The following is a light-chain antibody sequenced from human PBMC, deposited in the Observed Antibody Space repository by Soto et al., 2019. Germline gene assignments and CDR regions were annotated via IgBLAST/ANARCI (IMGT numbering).Light chain of an antibody. CDR2: DAS. CDR3: QQRSNWPLT. CDR1: QSVSSY. J-gene: IGKJ4*01. Sequence: EIVLTQSPATLSLSPGERATLSCRASQSVSSYLAWYQQKPGQAPRLLIYDASNRATGIPARFSGSGSGSVFTFTFSSLEPEDFAVYYCQQRSNWPLTFGGGTKVVI. V-gene: IGKV3-11*01.